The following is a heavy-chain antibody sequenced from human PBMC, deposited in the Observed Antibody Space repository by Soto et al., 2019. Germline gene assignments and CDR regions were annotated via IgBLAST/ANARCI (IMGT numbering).Heavy chain of an antibody. CDR2: IIPIFGTA. D-gene: IGHD2-15*01. J-gene: IGHJ6*02. V-gene: IGHV1-69*13. CDR3: ARDCSGGSCYEGGMDV. Sequence: SVKVSCKASGGTFSSYAISWVRQAPGQGLEWMGGIIPIFGTANYAQKFQGRVTIIADESTSTAYMELSSLRSEDTAVYYCARDCSGGSCYEGGMDVWGQGTTVTVS. CDR1: GGTFSSYA.